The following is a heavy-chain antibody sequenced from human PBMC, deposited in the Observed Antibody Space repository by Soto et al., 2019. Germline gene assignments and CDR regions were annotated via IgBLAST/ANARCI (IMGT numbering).Heavy chain of an antibody. CDR1: GYTFTSYA. Sequence: ASVKVSCKASGYTFTSYAMHWARQAPGQRLEWMGWINAGNGNTKYSQKFRGRVTITRDTSASTAYMELSSLRSEDTAVYYCARGLSFYYFDYWGQGTLVTVSS. CDR2: INAGNGNT. CDR3: ARGLSFYYFDY. V-gene: IGHV1-3*01. J-gene: IGHJ4*02. D-gene: IGHD1-26*01.